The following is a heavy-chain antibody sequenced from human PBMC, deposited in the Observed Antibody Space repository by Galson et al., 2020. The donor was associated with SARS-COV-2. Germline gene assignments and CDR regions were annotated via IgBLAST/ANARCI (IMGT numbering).Heavy chain of an antibody. CDR2: INRDGSTT. J-gene: IGHJ5*02. D-gene: IGHD6-19*01. Sequence: TGGSLRLSCAASGFTFSTYWMHWVRQAPGKGLAWVSRINRDGSTTNYADSVKGRFTISRDNAKNTLYLQMNSLRAEDTAVYYCAKDHGSAVAYNWFDPWGQGTLVTVSS. CDR1: GFTFSTYW. V-gene: IGHV3-74*01. CDR3: AKDHGSAVAYNWFDP.